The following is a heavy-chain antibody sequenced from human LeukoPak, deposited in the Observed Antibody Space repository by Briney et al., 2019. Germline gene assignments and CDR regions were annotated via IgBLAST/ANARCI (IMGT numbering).Heavy chain of an antibody. D-gene: IGHD4-23*01. Sequence: GASVKVSCKVSGDTLTELSIHWVRQAPGKGLEWLAGFDTEDAETIYAQKFQGRVSMTEDTSAETAYLEVTNLKSEDTAVYYCASYLLRWGFEGFDYWGQGTLVTVSS. CDR3: ASYLLRWGFEGFDY. V-gene: IGHV1-24*01. CDR2: FDTEDAET. J-gene: IGHJ4*02. CDR1: GDTLTELS.